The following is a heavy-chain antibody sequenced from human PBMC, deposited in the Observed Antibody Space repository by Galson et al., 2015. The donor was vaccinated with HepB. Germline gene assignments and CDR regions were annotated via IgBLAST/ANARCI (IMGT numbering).Heavy chain of an antibody. CDR3: ARDTGGNYSPDY. Sequence: SLRLSCAASGFTFSSYGMYWVRQAPGKGLEWVAVIWYDGSAKYYADSVRGRFTISRDNSNNTLYLQMNSLRAEDTAVYYCARDTGGNYSPDYWGQGTLVTVSS. CDR1: GFTFSSYG. J-gene: IGHJ4*02. D-gene: IGHD1-26*01. V-gene: IGHV3-33*01. CDR2: IWYDGSAK.